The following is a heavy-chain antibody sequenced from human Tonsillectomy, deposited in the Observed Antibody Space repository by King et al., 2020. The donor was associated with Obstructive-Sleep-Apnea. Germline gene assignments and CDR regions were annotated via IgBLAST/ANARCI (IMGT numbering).Heavy chain of an antibody. CDR3: ARGPRLGYGDYFDY. CDR1: GFTFSAYT. CDR2: ISHDGSNK. J-gene: IGHJ4*02. V-gene: IGHV3-30*04. Sequence: HVQLVEPGGGVVQPGGSLRLSCAASGFTFSAYTMHWVRQAPGQGLEWVALISHDGSNKYYADSVKGRFTISRDNSDNTLYLQMNSLRAEDTAIYYCARGPRLGYGDYFDYWGQGTLVTVSS. D-gene: IGHD4-17*01.